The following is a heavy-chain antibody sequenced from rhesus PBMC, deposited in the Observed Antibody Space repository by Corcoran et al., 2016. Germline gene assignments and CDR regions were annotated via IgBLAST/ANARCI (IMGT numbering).Heavy chain of an antibody. Sequence: QLQLQESGPGLVKPSETLSVTCAVSGGSISSSYWSWIRQAPGKGLEWIGYIYGSGSSTNYNPSLKSRVTRSVDTSKNQRSLKLSSVTTADTAVYYCARRRLDIDYWGQGVLVTGSS. V-gene: IGHV4-169*01. CDR3: ARRRLDIDY. D-gene: IGHD5-24*01. J-gene: IGHJ4*01. CDR2: IYGSGSST. CDR1: GGSISSSY.